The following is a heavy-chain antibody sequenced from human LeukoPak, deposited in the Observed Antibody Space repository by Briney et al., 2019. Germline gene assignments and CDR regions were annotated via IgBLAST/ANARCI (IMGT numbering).Heavy chain of an antibody. V-gene: IGHV1-46*01. CDR2: INPSGGST. CDR3: ARVGVTAATADY. D-gene: IGHD6-25*01. J-gene: IGHJ4*02. Sequence: ASVKVSCKASGYTFTSYYMHWVRQAPGQGLEWMGIINPSGGSTSYAQKFQGRVTMSSDTSTSTVYMELSSLRSEDTAVYFCARVGVTAATADYWGQGTLVTVSS. CDR1: GYTFTSYY.